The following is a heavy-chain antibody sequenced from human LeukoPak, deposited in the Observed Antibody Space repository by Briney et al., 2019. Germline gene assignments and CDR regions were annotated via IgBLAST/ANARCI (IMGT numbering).Heavy chain of an antibody. Sequence: GGSLRLSCAASGFTFSNYNMNWVRQAPGKGLEWVSSISSSSSYIYYADSVKGRFTISRGNAKSSLSLQMNSLRAEDTAVYYCARKYTTSYYSIDYWGQGTLVTVSS. J-gene: IGHJ4*02. V-gene: IGHV3-21*01. CDR3: ARKYTTSYYSIDY. CDR1: GFTFSNYN. CDR2: ISSSSSYI. D-gene: IGHD3-10*01.